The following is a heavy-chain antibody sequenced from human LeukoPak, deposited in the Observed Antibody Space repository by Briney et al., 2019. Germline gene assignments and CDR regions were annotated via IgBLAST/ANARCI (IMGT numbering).Heavy chain of an antibody. Sequence: PGRSLRLSCAASGFTFSSYAMHWVRQAPGKGLEWVAVISYDGSNKYYADSVKGRFTISRDNSKNTLYLQMNSLRAEDTAVYYCAKARYSSSWYFDYWGQGTLVTVSS. D-gene: IGHD6-13*01. J-gene: IGHJ4*02. CDR1: GFTFSSYA. CDR2: ISYDGSNK. CDR3: AKARYSSSWYFDY. V-gene: IGHV3-30-3*01.